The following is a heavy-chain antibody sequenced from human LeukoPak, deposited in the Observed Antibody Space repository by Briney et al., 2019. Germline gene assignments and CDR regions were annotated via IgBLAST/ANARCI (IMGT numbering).Heavy chain of an antibody. CDR3: ARGIGGKYDFWSGQSPYYFDY. V-gene: IGHV4-39*01. D-gene: IGHD3-3*01. CDR2: IYYSVST. J-gene: IGHJ4*02. Sequence: PSETLSLTCTVSGGSISSSRYYWGWIRQPPGKGLEWIGSIYYSVSTYYNPSLKSRVTISVDTSKNQFSLKLSSVTAADTAVYYCARGIGGKYDFWSGQSPYYFDYWGQGTLVTVSS. CDR1: GGSISSSRYY.